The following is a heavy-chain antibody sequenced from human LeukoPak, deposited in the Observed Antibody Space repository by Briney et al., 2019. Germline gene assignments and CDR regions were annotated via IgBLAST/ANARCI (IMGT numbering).Heavy chain of an antibody. Sequence: SETLSLICTVSGYSISSGYYWGWIRQPPGKGLEWIGNIYHSGSTYYNPSLKSRVTISVDTSKNQFFLKLSSVTAADTAVYYCARGPTACSSSSLYFDYWGQGTLVTVSS. V-gene: IGHV4-38-2*02. CDR2: IYHSGST. CDR3: ARGPTACSSSSLYFDY. J-gene: IGHJ4*02. CDR1: GYSISSGYY. D-gene: IGHD6-6*01.